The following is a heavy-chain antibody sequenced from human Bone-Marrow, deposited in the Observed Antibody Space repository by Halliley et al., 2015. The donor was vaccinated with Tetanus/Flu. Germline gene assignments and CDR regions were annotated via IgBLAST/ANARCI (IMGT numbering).Heavy chain of an antibody. Sequence: KGLGGGASINEDGSEGFYVGALKGRLTISRDNAKNLLFLQIGSLRVEDTAVYYCARGDLDPWGQGTLVTVSS. V-gene: IGHV3-7*04. CDR2: INEDGSEG. J-gene: IGHJ5*02. CDR3: ARGDLDP.